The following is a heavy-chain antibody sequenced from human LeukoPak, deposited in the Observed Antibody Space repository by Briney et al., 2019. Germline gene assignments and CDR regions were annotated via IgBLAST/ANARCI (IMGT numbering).Heavy chain of an antibody. Sequence: GGSLRLSCAASGFTFSSYAMLWVRQAPGKGLEYVSAISSNGGSTYYADSVKGRFTISRDNSKNTLYLQMSSLRAEDTAVYYCVKGEAAAPTGYWGQGTLVTVSS. D-gene: IGHD6-13*01. J-gene: IGHJ4*02. CDR3: VKGEAAAPTGY. V-gene: IGHV3-64D*06. CDR1: GFTFSSYA. CDR2: ISSNGGST.